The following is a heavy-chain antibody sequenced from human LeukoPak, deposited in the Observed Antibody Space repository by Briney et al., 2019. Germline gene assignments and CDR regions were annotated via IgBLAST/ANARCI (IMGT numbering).Heavy chain of an antibody. CDR3: ARGSLTYDSSGYYYPPYYYYYYMDV. D-gene: IGHD3-22*01. J-gene: IGHJ6*03. CDR1: GYTFTSYD. Sequence: ASVKVSCKASGYTFTSYDINWVRQATGQGLEWMGWMNPNSGNTGYAQKFQGRVTMTRNTSISTAYMELSSLRSEDTAVYYCARGSLTYDSSGYYYPPYYYYYYMDVWGKGTTVTISS. V-gene: IGHV1-8*01. CDR2: MNPNSGNT.